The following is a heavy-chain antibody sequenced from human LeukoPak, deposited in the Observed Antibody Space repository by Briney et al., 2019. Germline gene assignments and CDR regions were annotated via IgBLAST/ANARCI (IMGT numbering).Heavy chain of an antibody. D-gene: IGHD1-7*01. J-gene: IGHJ4*02. CDR3: ARLISGTMLDY. CDR2: LNYRGRT. CDR1: GDSITRSGYY. Sequence: SETLSLTCTVSGDSITRSGYYWGWIRQPPGKGLEWIGSLNYRGRTSYSPSLKSRVTISVDTSKNQLSLKLISVTAADTAVYYCARLISGTMLDYWGQGTLVTVFS. V-gene: IGHV4-39*01.